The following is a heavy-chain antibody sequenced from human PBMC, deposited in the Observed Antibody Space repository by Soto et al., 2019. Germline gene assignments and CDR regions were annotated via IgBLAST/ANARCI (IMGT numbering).Heavy chain of an antibody. CDR2: VKQDGSEQ. J-gene: IGHJ4*02. Sequence: EVQLVESGGGLVQPGGSLRLSCSASVFIFSSYWMTWVRHAPGKGLEWVANVKQDGSEQHYVDSVQGRFTISRDNVKNSLFLQMNSLRAEDTAVYYCVGGSGWVLDYWGQGTLVTVSS. CDR3: VGGSGWVLDY. V-gene: IGHV3-7*03. D-gene: IGHD6-19*01. CDR1: VFIFSSYW.